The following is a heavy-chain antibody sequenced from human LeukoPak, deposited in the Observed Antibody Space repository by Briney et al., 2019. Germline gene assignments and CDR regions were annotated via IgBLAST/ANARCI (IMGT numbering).Heavy chain of an antibody. Sequence: ASVKVSCKVSGYTLTELSMHWVRQAPGKGLEWMGGFDPEDGETIYAQEFQGRVTMTEDTSTDTAYMELRSLRSDDTAVYYCARRGPYIAAETNDDYWGQGTLVTVSS. V-gene: IGHV1-24*01. CDR3: ARRGPYIAAETNDDY. D-gene: IGHD6-13*01. CDR1: GYTLTELS. J-gene: IGHJ4*02. CDR2: FDPEDGET.